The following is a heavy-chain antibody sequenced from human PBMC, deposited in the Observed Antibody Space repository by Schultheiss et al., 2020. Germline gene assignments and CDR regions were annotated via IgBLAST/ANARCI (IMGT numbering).Heavy chain of an antibody. J-gene: IGHJ6*02. CDR3: ARVGGMGVAAAVVGIDPQYYYYGMDV. CDR1: GGSISSYY. V-gene: IGHV4-4*07. Sequence: SQTLSLTCTVSGGSISSYYWSWIRQPAGKGLEWIGRIYTSGSTNYNPSLKSRVTMSVDTSKNQFSLKLSSVTAADTAVYYCARVGGMGVAAAVVGIDPQYYYYGMDVWGQGTTVTVSS. CDR2: IYTSGST. D-gene: IGHD6-13*01.